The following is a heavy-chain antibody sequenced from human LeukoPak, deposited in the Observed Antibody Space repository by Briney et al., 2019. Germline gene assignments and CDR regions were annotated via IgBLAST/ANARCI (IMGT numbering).Heavy chain of an antibody. D-gene: IGHD3-9*01. V-gene: IGHV3-21*01. Sequence: GGSLRLSCAAFGFTFSSYSMNWVRQAPGKGLEWVSSITRSSSIYYADSVKGRLTISRDKAKNSLYLQMNSLRAEDTAVYYCARVPEYMGILIGYSTTPDYWLQGTLVSVSS. CDR1: GFTFSSYS. CDR2: ITRSSSI. J-gene: IGHJ4*02. CDR3: ARVPEYMGILIGYSTTPDY.